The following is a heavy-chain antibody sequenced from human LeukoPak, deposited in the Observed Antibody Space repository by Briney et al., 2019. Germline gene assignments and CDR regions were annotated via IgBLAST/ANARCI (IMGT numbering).Heavy chain of an antibody. CDR3: ARVLTGYYIVDY. CDR1: GFTFSSYD. CDR2: ISSRGSTI. J-gene: IGHJ4*02. V-gene: IGHV3-48*03. Sequence: GGSLRLSCAASGFTFSSYDVNWVRQAPGKGLEWVSYISSRGSTIYYADSVKGRFTISRDNAKNSLYLEMNSLRAEDTAVYYCARVLTGYYIVDYWGRGTLVTVSS. D-gene: IGHD3-9*01.